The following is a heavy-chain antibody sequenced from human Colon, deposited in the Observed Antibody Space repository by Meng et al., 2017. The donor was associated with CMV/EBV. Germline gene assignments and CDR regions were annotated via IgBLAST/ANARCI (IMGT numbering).Heavy chain of an antibody. V-gene: IGHV1-18*01. CDR2: ISVYNGNT. J-gene: IGHJ4*02. D-gene: IGHD3-22*01. CDR1: GYNFASYG. CDR3: ATSEHYSSDSSAYFRY. Sequence: ASVKVSCKASGYNFASYGISWVRQAPGQGLEWMGWISVYNGNTDYAQKVQGRFTMTTDTSTDTAYMELRSLRSDDTAVYYCATSEHYSSDSSAYFRYWGQGTLVTSPQ.